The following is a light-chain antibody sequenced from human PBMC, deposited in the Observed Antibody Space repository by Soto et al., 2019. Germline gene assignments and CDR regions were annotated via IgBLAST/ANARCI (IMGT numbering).Light chain of an antibody. CDR3: AAWDDSLSGL. Sequence: QSVLTQPPSASGTHGQRVTISCSGSSSNIGSNYVYWYQQLPGTAPKLLIYRNNQRPSGVPDRFSGSKSGTSASLAISGLRSEGEADYYCAAWDDSLSGLFGGGTKVTVL. J-gene: IGLJ2*01. V-gene: IGLV1-47*01. CDR2: RNN. CDR1: SSNIGSNY.